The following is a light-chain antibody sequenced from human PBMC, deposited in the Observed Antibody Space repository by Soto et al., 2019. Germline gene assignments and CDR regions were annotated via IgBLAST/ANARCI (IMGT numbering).Light chain of an antibody. J-gene: IGKJ1*01. CDR1: QSVGNY. V-gene: IGKV3D-20*01. CDR2: DSS. Sequence: IVLTPSPATLSVAPGERATLSCGASQSVGNYIAWYQQKPGLAPRLVILDSSTRATGIPDRFSGSGSGTDFTLTISRLEPEDFAVYYCQQCGSSPRTFGQGTKVDIK. CDR3: QQCGSSPRT.